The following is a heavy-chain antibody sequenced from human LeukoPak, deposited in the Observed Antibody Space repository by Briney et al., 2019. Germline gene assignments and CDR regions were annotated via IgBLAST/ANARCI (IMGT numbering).Heavy chain of an antibody. Sequence: SETLSLTCTLSGVSISISNYCWGWISQPPGKGLEWIASMYYSGSTFYNPSLKSRVTISVDTSKNQFSLRLSSVTASDTAVYYCASLRSLMTLAGLDSWGQGTLVTVSS. V-gene: IGHV4-39*01. CDR3: ASLRSLMTLAGLDS. CDR2: MYYSGST. J-gene: IGHJ4*02. CDR1: GVSISISNYC. D-gene: IGHD6-19*01.